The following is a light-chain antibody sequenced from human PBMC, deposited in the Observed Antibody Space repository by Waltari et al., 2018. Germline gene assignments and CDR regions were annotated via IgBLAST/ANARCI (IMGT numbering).Light chain of an antibody. CDR2: AAS. J-gene: IGKJ1*01. V-gene: IGKV1-39*01. CDR3: QQSYSAPPWT. Sequence: DIQMTQSPSSLSASVGDRVTITCRASKSNRSYLNWYQQKPGKAPKLLIYAASSLQSGVPSRFSSSGSGTDVTLTISSLQPEDVATYYCQQSYSAPPWTFGQGTKVEIK. CDR1: KSNRSY.